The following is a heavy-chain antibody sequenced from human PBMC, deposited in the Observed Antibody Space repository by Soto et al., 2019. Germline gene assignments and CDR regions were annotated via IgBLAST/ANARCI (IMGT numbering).Heavy chain of an antibody. J-gene: IGHJ5*01. CDR2: INGRGGST. CDR3: ANWFDP. V-gene: IGHV3-23*01. CDR1: GFTFNKYA. Sequence: PGGSLRLSCAASGFTFNKYAMNWVRQAPGKGLEWVSGINGRGGSTYYADSVKGRFTISRDNSKNMLYLEMYNLRVEDSAMYYCANWFDPWGQGTLVTVSS.